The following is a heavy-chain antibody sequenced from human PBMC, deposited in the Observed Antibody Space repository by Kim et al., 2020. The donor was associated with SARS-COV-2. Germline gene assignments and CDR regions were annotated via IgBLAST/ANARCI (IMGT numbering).Heavy chain of an antibody. J-gene: IGHJ6*02. CDR3: ARQSSIAAARDYYYGMDV. V-gene: IGHV3-11*03. Sequence: GGSLRLSCAASGFTFSDYYMSWIRQAPGKGLEWVSYISSSSSYTNYADSVKGRFTISRDNAKNSLYLQMNSLRAEDTAVYYCARQSSIAAARDYYYGMDVWGQGTPVPVSS. CDR1: GFTFSDYY. CDR2: ISSSSSYT. D-gene: IGHD6-25*01.